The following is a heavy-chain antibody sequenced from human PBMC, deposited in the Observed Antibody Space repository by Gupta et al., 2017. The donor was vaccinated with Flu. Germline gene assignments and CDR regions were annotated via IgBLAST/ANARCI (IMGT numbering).Heavy chain of an antibody. CDR2: IHFSGST. CDR1: GESVSSRSYY. Sequence: SLTCTVFGESVSSRSYYWAWMRQTPGKGLDWVGQIHFSGSTDFNPSLKSRVTISVDSSKNDFTLNLKSVTAADTAVFYCGIVQPGDGFAIALWGQGTLVSVSS. D-gene: IGHD5-24*01. V-gene: IGHV4-61*03. J-gene: IGHJ3*01. CDR3: GIVQPGDGFAIAL.